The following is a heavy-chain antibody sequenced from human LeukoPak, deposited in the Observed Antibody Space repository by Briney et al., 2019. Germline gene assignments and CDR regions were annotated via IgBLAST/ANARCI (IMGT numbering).Heavy chain of an antibody. D-gene: IGHD3-10*01. CDR1: GYTFTSYA. CDR2: INAGNGNT. V-gene: IGHV1-3*01. CDR3: ARQDYGSGRAFDY. Sequence: ASVKVSCKASGYTFTSYAMHWVRQAPGQRLEWMGWINAGNGNTKYSQKFQGRVTITRDTSASTAYLQWSSLKASDTAMYFCARQDYGSGRAFDYWGQGTLVTVSS. J-gene: IGHJ4*02.